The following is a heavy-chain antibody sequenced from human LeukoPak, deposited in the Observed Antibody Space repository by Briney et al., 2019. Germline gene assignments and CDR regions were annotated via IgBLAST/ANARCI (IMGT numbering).Heavy chain of an antibody. V-gene: IGHV1-18*01. CDR3: ARDLRLGDCSGGSCYPARAHWYFDL. D-gene: IGHD2-15*01. J-gene: IGHJ2*01. CDR1: GYTFISYG. CDR2: ISVYNGNT. Sequence: GASVKVSCKASGYTFISYGISWVRQAPGQGLEWMGWISVYNGNTNYAQKFQGRVTMTRDMSTSTVYMELSSLRSEDTAVYYCARDLRLGDCSGGSCYPARAHWYFDLWGRGTLVTVSS.